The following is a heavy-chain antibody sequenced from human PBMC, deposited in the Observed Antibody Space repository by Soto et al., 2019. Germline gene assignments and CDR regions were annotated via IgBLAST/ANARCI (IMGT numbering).Heavy chain of an antibody. V-gene: IGHV4-30-2*01. D-gene: IGHD6-6*01. CDR3: ARGPYSSSSQEGAFGI. CDR1: GGSISSGGYS. Sequence: PSETLSLTCAVSGGSISSGGYSWGWIRQPPGKGLEWIGYIYHSGSTYYNPSLKSRVTISVDRSKNQFSLKLSSVTAADTAVYYCARGPYSSSSQEGAFGIWGQGTMVTVSS. CDR2: IYHSGST. J-gene: IGHJ3*02.